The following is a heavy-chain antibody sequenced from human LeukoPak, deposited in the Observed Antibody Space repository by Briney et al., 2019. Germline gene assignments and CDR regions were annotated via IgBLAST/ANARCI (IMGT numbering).Heavy chain of an antibody. CDR1: DDSITIYY. CDR3: ARDKDRGSVLTYYYGSGTNIPYY. CDR2: IDHTGST. J-gene: IGHJ4*02. V-gene: IGHV4-59*01. Sequence: PSETLSLTCTVSDDSITIYYWTWIRQPPGKGLEWVGYIDHTGSTNYNPSLNSRVTISRDTSKNDFSLRLTSVTATDTAVYFCARDKDRGSVLTYYYGSGTNIPYYWGQGTLVTVSS. D-gene: IGHD3-10*01.